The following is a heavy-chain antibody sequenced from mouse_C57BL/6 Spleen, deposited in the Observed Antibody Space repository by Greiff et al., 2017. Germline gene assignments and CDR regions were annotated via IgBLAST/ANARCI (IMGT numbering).Heavy chain of an antibody. D-gene: IGHD1-1*01. Sequence: EVKVVESGGGLVKPGGSLKLSCAASGFTFSDYGMHWVRQAPEKGLEWVAYISSGSSTIYYADTVKGRFTISRDNAKNTLFLQMTSLRSEDTAMYYCARGGSSYPNWYFDVWSTGTTVTVSS. CDR3: ARGGSSYPNWYFDV. J-gene: IGHJ1*03. V-gene: IGHV5-17*01. CDR1: GFTFSDYG. CDR2: ISSGSSTI.